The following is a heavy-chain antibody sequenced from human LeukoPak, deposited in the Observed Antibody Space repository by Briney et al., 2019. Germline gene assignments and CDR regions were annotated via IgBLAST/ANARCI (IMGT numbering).Heavy chain of an antibody. V-gene: IGHV3-23*01. Sequence: GGSLRLSCAASGFTFSSYAMSWVRQAPGKGLEWVSAISGSGGSTYYADSVKGRFTISRDNSKNTLYLQMNSPRAEDTAVYYCAKYTWELPYIDYWGQGTLVTVSP. D-gene: IGHD1-26*01. CDR3: AKYTWELPYIDY. CDR2: ISGSGGST. CDR1: GFTFSSYA. J-gene: IGHJ4*02.